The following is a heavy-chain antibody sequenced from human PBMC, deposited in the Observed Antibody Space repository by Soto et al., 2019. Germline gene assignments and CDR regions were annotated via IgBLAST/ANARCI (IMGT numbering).Heavy chain of an antibody. CDR1: GGTFSSYA. Sequence: SVKVSCKASGGTFSSYAISWVRQAPGQGLEWMGGIIPIFGTANYAQKFQGRVTITADESTSTAYMELSSLRSEDTAVYYCAGYYDPVPDAFDIWGQGTMVTVSS. J-gene: IGHJ3*02. CDR3: AGYYDPVPDAFDI. V-gene: IGHV1-69*13. D-gene: IGHD3-22*01. CDR2: IIPIFGTA.